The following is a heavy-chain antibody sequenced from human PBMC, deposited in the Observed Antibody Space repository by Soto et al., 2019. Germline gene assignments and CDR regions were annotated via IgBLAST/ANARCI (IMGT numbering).Heavy chain of an antibody. J-gene: IGHJ4*02. CDR1: GGSISSSSYY. D-gene: IGHD6-13*01. Sequence: SETLSLTCTVSGGSISSSSYYWGWIRQPPGKGLEWIGSIYYSGSTYYNPSLKSRVTISVDTSKNQFSLKLSSVTAADTAVYYCARQRSSSWYVDYWGQGTLVTVSS. CDR3: ARQRSSSWYVDY. V-gene: IGHV4-39*01. CDR2: IYYSGST.